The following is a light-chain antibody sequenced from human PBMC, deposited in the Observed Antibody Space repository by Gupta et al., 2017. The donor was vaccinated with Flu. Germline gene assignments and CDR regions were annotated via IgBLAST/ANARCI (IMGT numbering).Light chain of an antibody. CDR1: KLRKKN. CDR2: QDD. Sequence: SGHKLRKKNVSWYQQKSGQSPILVVYQDDRRPSGISERFSASNSGNTATLTISGAQATDEAVYYCQAWDGDVVIVFGGGTRVTVL. J-gene: IGLJ3*02. CDR3: QAWDGDVVIV. V-gene: IGLV3-1*01.